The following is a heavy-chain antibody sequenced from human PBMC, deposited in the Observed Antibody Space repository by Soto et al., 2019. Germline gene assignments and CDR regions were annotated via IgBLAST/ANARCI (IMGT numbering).Heavy chain of an antibody. V-gene: IGHV6-1*01. CDR1: GDSVSSNSAA. Sequence: SQTLSLTCVISGDSVSSNSAAWNWIRQSPSRGLEWLGRTYYRSKWYNDYAVSVKSRITINPDTSKNQFSLQLNSVTPEDTAVYYCARVRLRGSSGWSTATWFDPWGQGTLVTVSS. CDR2: TYYRSKWYN. CDR3: ARVRLRGSSGWSTATWFDP. D-gene: IGHD6-19*01. J-gene: IGHJ5*02.